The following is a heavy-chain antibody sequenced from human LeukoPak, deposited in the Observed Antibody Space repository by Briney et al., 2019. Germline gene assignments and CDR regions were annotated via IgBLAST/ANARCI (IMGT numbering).Heavy chain of an antibody. V-gene: IGHV3-74*01. Sequence: GGSLRLSGAASGFTSSSYWMHWVRQVPGKGLVWVSRISGDGTARNYADSVKGRFTISRDDAKNTVDLQMNSLRGEDTAVYYCVRGRGSYGWFDPWGQGTLVTVSS. CDR3: VRGRGSYGWFDP. J-gene: IGHJ5*02. D-gene: IGHD3-10*01. CDR1: GFTSSSYW. CDR2: ISGDGTAR.